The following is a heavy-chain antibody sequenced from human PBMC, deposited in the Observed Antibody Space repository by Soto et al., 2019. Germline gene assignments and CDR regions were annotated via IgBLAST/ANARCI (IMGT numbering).Heavy chain of an antibody. V-gene: IGHV4-59*01. CDR2: IYYSGST. Sequence: PSETLSLTCTVSGGSIISYYWSWIRQPPGKGLEWIGYIYYSGSTNYNPSLKSRVTISVDTSKNQFSLKLSSVTAVDTAVYYCARGFLNYYDSSGYPWSQGTLVTVSS. D-gene: IGHD3-22*01. J-gene: IGHJ5*02. CDR3: ARGFLNYYDSSGYP. CDR1: GGSIISYY.